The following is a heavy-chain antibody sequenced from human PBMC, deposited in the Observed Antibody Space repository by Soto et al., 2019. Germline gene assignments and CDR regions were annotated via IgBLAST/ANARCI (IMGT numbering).Heavy chain of an antibody. CDR1: GFTFDDYA. CDR2: ISWNSGSI. Sequence: GGSLRLSCAASGFTFDDYAMHWVRQAPGKGLEWVSGISWNSGSIGYADSVKGRFTISRDNAKNSLYLQMNSLRAEDTALYYCAKDGAAAGFYYFDYWGQGTLVTVSS. D-gene: IGHD6-13*01. V-gene: IGHV3-9*01. J-gene: IGHJ4*02. CDR3: AKDGAAAGFYYFDY.